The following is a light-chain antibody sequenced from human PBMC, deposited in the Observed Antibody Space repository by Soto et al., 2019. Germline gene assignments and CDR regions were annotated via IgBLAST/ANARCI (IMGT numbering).Light chain of an antibody. CDR2: DAS. J-gene: IGKJ5*01. Sequence: EIVLTQSPATLSLSPGERATLSCRASQSVSSYLAWYQQKPGQAPRLLIYDASTRATGIPARFSGGGSGTDVTLTISSLEPEDFAVYYCQQRSNWHSITFGQGTRLEIK. CDR3: QQRSNWHSIT. CDR1: QSVSSY. V-gene: IGKV3-11*01.